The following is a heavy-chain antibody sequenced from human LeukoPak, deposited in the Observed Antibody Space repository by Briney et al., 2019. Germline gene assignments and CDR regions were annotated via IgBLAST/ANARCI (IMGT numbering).Heavy chain of an antibody. D-gene: IGHD2-21*01. Sequence: GGSLRLSCAASGITVSGNYMSWVRQAPGKGLEWVSVIYSVGSTYYPDSVKGRFTISRDSSRNTLYLQMNSLRAEDTAVYYCELFQSGGPFDIWGQGTVVTVSS. CDR1: GITVSGNY. CDR2: IYSVGST. J-gene: IGHJ3*02. V-gene: IGHV3-66*01. CDR3: ELFQSGGPFDI.